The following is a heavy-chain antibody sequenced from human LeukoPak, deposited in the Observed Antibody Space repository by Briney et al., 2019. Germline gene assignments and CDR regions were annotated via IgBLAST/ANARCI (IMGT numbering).Heavy chain of an antibody. CDR2: VYYSGST. CDR3: ARKTASGSPAFDI. D-gene: IGHD3-10*01. Sequence: SETLSLTCTVSGDSFSIYYWSWIRQPPGKGLEWIGYVYYSGSTTYNPSLKSRVTISVDTSKSQFSLKLNSVTAADTAVYYCARKTASGSPAFDIWGQGTMVTVSS. CDR1: GDSFSIYY. J-gene: IGHJ3*02. V-gene: IGHV4-59*01.